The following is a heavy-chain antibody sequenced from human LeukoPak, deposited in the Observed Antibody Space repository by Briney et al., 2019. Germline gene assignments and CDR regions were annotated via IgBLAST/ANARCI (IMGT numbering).Heavy chain of an antibody. J-gene: IGHJ6*02. Sequence: GGSLRLSCAASGFTFSSYAMSWVRQAPGKGLEWVSSIGGSSNTYYADSVKGRFTISRADSKNTLYLQMDSLRAGDTALYYCAKEEGAGYGYGMDVWGQGTTVTVSS. D-gene: IGHD3-9*01. CDR3: AKEEGAGYGYGMDV. CDR1: GFTFSSYA. V-gene: IGHV3-23*01. CDR2: IGGSSNT.